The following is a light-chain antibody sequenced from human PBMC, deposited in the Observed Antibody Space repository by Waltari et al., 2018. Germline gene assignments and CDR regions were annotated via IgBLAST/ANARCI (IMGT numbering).Light chain of an antibody. V-gene: IGKV4-1*01. Sequence: DIVMTQSPDSLAVSLGERATINCKSSQSVLYSSNNKNYLAWYQQKPGQHPKLLIYWASTRESGVPDRFSGSGSGTDFTLTISSLQAEDVAVYYCQQYYSTPPRTFGQGTKVEIK. J-gene: IGKJ1*01. CDR2: WAS. CDR3: QQYYSTPPRT. CDR1: QSVLYSSNNKNY.